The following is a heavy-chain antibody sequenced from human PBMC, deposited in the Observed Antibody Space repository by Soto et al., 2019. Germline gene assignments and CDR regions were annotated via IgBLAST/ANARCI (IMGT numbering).Heavy chain of an antibody. CDR2: ISSSSSYI. CDR3: ARSGYCSGGSCYWSDYYYYGMDV. D-gene: IGHD2-15*01. J-gene: IGHJ6*02. V-gene: IGHV3-21*01. CDR1: GFTFSSYS. Sequence: EVQLVESGGGLVKPGGSLRLSCAASGFTFSSYSMNCVRQAPGKGLEWVSSISSSSSYIYYADSVKGRFTISRDNAKNSLYLQMNSLRAEDTAVYYCARSGYCSGGSCYWSDYYYYGMDVWGQGTTVTVSS.